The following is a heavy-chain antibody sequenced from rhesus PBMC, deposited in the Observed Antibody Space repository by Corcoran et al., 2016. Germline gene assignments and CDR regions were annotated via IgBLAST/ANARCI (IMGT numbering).Heavy chain of an antibody. CDR2: MDGRGRHT. Sequence: QVQLQESGPGLVKPSETLSLTCTVSGGAISGYYWNWIRQPPGKGLEWIGNMDGRGRHTSYHPHHKRRVTLSVDTSKNQRSLKLSSVTAADTAVYYCARRFDYWGQGVLVTVSS. V-gene: IGHV4S11*01. J-gene: IGHJ4*01. CDR1: GGAISGYY. CDR3: ARRFDY.